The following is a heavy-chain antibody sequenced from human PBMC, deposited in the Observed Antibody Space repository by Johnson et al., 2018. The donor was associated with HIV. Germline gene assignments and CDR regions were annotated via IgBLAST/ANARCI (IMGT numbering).Heavy chain of an antibody. J-gene: IGHJ3*02. CDR1: GFTFSSYA. CDR3: ARDPTTVVAFDAFDI. CDR2: ISSGGST. Sequence: QVQLVESGGGVVQPGRSLRLSCAASGFTFSSYAMHWVRQAPGKGLEWVSVISSGGSTYYADSVKGRFTISRDNSKNTLYLQMNSLRAEDTAVYYCARDPTTVVAFDAFDIWGQGTMVTVSS. V-gene: IGHV3-NL1*01. D-gene: IGHD4-23*01.